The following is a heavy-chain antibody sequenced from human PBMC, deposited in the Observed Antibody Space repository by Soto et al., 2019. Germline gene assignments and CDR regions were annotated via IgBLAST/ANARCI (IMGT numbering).Heavy chain of an antibody. CDR2: IHHRGTT. Sequence: QVQLQESGPGLVKLSGTLSLTCDVSGDSISSDKWWSWVRQSPGRGLEWIGEIHHRGTTNCNPSLKSRVTISIEKSKNQFSLEMTSLTAADTAIYYCARGGDWKFDFWGQGSLVTVSS. CDR3: ARGGDWKFDF. CDR1: GDSISSDKW. D-gene: IGHD2-21*02. J-gene: IGHJ4*02. V-gene: IGHV4-4*02.